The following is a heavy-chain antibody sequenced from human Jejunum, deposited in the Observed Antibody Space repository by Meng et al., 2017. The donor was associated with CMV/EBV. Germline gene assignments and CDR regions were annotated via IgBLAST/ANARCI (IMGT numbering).Heavy chain of an antibody. D-gene: IGHD2/OR15-2a*01. Sequence: FTFSNHGMNWVRQAPGKGLEWVASISPSSSSIYYADSVKGRFTISRDNTKKSLYLQMNSLRAEDTAVYYCARGIIIVPNAYYFDSWGQGTLVTVSS. J-gene: IGHJ4*02. V-gene: IGHV3-21*01. CDR2: ISPSSSSI. CDR3: ARGIIIVPNAYYFDS. CDR1: FTFSNHG.